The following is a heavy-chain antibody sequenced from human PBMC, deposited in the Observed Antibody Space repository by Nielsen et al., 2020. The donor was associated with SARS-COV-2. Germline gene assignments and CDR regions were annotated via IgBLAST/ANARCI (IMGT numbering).Heavy chain of an antibody. D-gene: IGHD1-7*01. CDR2: ISKDGTDK. J-gene: IGHJ4*02. V-gene: IGHV3-30*18. CDR1: GFTFSSYA. Sequence: GGSLRLSCTASGFTFSSYAMHWVRQAPGKGLEWVAVISKDGTDKYYAESVKGRFTISRDKSKNTLYLQMNTLRTKDTAVYYCAKDASGTIDHWGQGTLVTVSS. CDR3: AKDASGTIDH.